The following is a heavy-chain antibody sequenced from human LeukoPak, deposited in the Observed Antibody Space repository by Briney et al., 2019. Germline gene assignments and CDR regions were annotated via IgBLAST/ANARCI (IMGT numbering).Heavy chain of an antibody. CDR3: ARGGQGYYYYYMDV. CDR1: GGTFSSYA. V-gene: IGHV1-8*02. Sequence: ASVKVSCKASGGTFSSYAISWVRQATGQGLEWMGWMNPNSGNTGYAQKFQGRVTMTRNTSISTAYMGLSSLRSEDTAVYYCARGGQGYYYYYMDVWGKGTTVTVSS. J-gene: IGHJ6*03. CDR2: MNPNSGNT.